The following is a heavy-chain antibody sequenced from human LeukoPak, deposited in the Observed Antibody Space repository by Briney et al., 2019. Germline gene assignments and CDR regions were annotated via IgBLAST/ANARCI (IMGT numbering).Heavy chain of an antibody. D-gene: IGHD3-22*01. CDR3: ARNGRDYYDSSGYYYWFDP. CDR1: GYTFTSYY. CDR2: INPSGGST. Sequence: ASVKVSCKASGYTFTSYYMHWVRQAPGQGLEWMGIINPSGGSTSYAQKFQGRVTITADESTSTAYMELSSLRSEDTAVYYCARNGRDYYDSSGYYYWFDPWGQGTLVTVSS. J-gene: IGHJ5*02. V-gene: IGHV1-46*01.